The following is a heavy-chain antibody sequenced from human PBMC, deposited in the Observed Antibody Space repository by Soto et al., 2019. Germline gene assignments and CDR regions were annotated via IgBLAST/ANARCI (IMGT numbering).Heavy chain of an antibody. D-gene: IGHD3-3*01. J-gene: IGHJ6*02. V-gene: IGHV3-48*03. CDR3: TTGAYYDFWSGYYGSMDV. Sequence: GGSLRLSCAASGFTFSSYEMNWVRQAPGKGLEWVSYISSSGSTIYYADSVKGRFTISRDNAKNSLYLQMNSLKTEDTAVYYCTTGAYYDFWSGYYGSMDVWGQGTTVTVSS. CDR2: ISSSGSTI. CDR1: GFTFSSYE.